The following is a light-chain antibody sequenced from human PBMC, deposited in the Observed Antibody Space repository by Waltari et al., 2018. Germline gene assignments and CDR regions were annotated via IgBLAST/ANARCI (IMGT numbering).Light chain of an antibody. Sequence: EIVLTQSPGTLSLSPGERATLSCRASESVGRSLAWYQPKRGQAPRLRIYGVSTRASGIPDRFSGSGSGTDFSLVIRRLEPEDFAVYYCEHYVRLPVTFGQGTKVEIK. CDR2: GVS. CDR3: EHYVRLPVT. J-gene: IGKJ1*01. V-gene: IGKV3-20*01. CDR1: ESVGRS.